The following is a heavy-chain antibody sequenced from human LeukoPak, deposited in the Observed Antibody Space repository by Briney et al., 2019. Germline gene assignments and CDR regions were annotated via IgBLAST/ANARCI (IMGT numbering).Heavy chain of an antibody. Sequence: SVKVSCRASGGTFSSYAISWVRQAPGQGLEWMGRIIPIFGTANYAQKFQGRVTITTDESTSTAYMELSSLRSEDTAVYYCARDPVSGVVAATVYYYYMDVWGKGTTVTVSS. CDR1: GGTFSSYA. CDR3: ARDPVSGVVAATVYYYYMDV. V-gene: IGHV1-69*05. J-gene: IGHJ6*03. D-gene: IGHD2-15*01. CDR2: IIPIFGTA.